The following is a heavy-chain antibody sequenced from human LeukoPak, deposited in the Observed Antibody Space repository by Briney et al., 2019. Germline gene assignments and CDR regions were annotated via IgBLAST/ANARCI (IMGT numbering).Heavy chain of an antibody. CDR2: IYYSGNT. D-gene: IGHD6-6*01. CDR3: ARDHEVSSSSFDY. J-gene: IGHJ4*02. V-gene: IGHV4-39*07. Sequence: PSETLSLTCTVSRGSVNSNSYYWGWIRQPPGKGLEWIGTIYYSGNTYYNPSLESRVTISVDTSKNQFSLKLTSVTAADTAVYYCARDHEVSSSSFDYWGQGTLVTVSS. CDR1: RGSVNSNSYY.